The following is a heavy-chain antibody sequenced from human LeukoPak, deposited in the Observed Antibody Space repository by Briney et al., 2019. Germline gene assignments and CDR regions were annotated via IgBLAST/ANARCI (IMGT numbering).Heavy chain of an antibody. CDR3: ARGGVVITSFDAFDI. Sequence: SETLSLTCTVSGYSISSGYYWGWIRQPPGKGLEWIGSIYHSGSTYYNPSLKSRVTISVDTSENQFSLKLSSVTAADTAVYYCARGGVVITSFDAFDIWGQGTMVTVSS. D-gene: IGHD3-22*01. V-gene: IGHV4-38-2*02. CDR1: GYSISSGYY. CDR2: IYHSGST. J-gene: IGHJ3*02.